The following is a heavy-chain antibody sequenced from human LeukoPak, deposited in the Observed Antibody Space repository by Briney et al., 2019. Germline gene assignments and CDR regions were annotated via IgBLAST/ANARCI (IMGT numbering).Heavy chain of an antibody. J-gene: IGHJ4*02. D-gene: IGHD2-2*01. CDR2: ISYDGSNK. CDR3: ARVVREYCSSTSCYSLDY. Sequence: PGGSLRLSCAASGFTFSSYATHWVRQAPGKGLEWVAVISYDGSNKYYADSVKGRFTISRDNSKNTLYLQMNSLRAEDTAVYYCARVVREYCSSTSCYSLDYWGQGTLVTVSS. CDR1: GFTFSSYA. V-gene: IGHV3-30-3*01.